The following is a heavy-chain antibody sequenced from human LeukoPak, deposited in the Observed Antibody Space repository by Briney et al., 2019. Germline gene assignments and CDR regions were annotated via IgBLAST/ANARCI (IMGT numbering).Heavy chain of an antibody. CDR2: IHYSGST. Sequence: KTTETLSLTCTVSGGSISSSSYYWGWIRQPPGKGLEWIGTIHYSGSTNYNPSLKSRVTISVDTSKNQFSLKLSSVTAADTAVYYCARVIRNSGPPPIGGSGSYSGHPYYYYGMDVWGQGTTVTVSS. CDR3: ARVIRNSGPPPIGGSGSYSGHPYYYYGMDV. CDR1: GGSISSSSYY. J-gene: IGHJ6*02. V-gene: IGHV4-39*07. D-gene: IGHD3-10*01.